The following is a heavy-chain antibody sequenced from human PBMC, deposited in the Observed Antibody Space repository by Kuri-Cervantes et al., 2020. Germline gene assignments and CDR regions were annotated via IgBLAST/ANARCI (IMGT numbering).Heavy chain of an antibody. CDR1: GGSISSDS. CDR2: ISYSGNT. V-gene: IGHV4-38-2*01. CDR3: ATTADSSGYYLNFDY. D-gene: IGHD3-22*01. Sequence: SQTLSLTCVVSGGSISSDSWGWIRQPPGKELEWIATISYSGNTYYNPSLKSRVTISVDTSKNQFSLKLSSVTAADTAVYYCATTADSSGYYLNFDYWGQGTQVTVSS. J-gene: IGHJ4*02.